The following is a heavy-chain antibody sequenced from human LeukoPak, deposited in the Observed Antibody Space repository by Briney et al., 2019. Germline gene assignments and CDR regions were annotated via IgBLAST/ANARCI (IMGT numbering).Heavy chain of an antibody. CDR3: ASPFLGRATRGD. CDR1: GFTFSSYS. Sequence: GGPLRLSCAASGFTFSSYSMNWVRRAPGKGREWVANIKQDGSEKYYVDSVKGRFTISRDNAKNSLYLQMNSLRAEDTAVYYCASPFLGRATRGDWGQGTLVTVSS. V-gene: IGHV3-7*01. D-gene: IGHD5-24*01. CDR2: IKQDGSEK. J-gene: IGHJ4*02.